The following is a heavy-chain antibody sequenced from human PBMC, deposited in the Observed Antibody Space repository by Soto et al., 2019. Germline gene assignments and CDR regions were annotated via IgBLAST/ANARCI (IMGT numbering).Heavy chain of an antibody. Sequence: PGGSLRLSCEASGFSFSSFAMNWVRQAPGRGLVWVSYISDDGASIYYADSLKGRFTISRDNAKNSLSLQMNNLRAEDTAVYYCARENSVQAWLHHFDHWGLGTLVTVSS. CDR1: GFSFSSFA. CDR2: ISDDGASI. V-gene: IGHV3-48*03. J-gene: IGHJ4*02. CDR3: ARENSVQAWLHHFDH. D-gene: IGHD5-18*01.